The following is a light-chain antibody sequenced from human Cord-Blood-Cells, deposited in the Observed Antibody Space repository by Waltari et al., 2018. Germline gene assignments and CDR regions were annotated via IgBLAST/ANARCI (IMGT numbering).Light chain of an antibody. CDR2: AAS. CDR3: QQSYSTPYT. Sequence: DIQMTQPPSSLSASAGDSITITCRASQSISSYLNWYQQKPGKAPKLLIYAASSLQSGVPSRFSGSGSGTDFTLTISSLQPEDFATYYCQQSYSTPYTFGQGTKLEIK. V-gene: IGKV1-39*01. CDR1: QSISSY. J-gene: IGKJ2*01.